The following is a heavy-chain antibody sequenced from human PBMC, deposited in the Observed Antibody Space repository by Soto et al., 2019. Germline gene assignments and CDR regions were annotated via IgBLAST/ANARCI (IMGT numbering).Heavy chain of an antibody. Sequence: GGSLRLSCAASGFTFSSYSMNWVRQAPGKGLEWVSSISSSSSYIYYADSVKGRFTISRDNAKNSLYLQMNSLRAEDTAVYYCARWGTRLPNDAFDIWGQGTMVTVSS. J-gene: IGHJ3*02. D-gene: IGHD1-1*01. CDR2: ISSSSSYI. CDR3: ARWGTRLPNDAFDI. CDR1: GFTFSSYS. V-gene: IGHV3-21*01.